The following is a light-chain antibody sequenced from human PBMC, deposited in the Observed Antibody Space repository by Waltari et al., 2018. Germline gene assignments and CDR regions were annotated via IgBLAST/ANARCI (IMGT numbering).Light chain of an antibody. CDR1: TRDLGDFNY. CDR3: ISYAGRNKLV. CDR2: EVS. Sequence: QSALTPPPSASGSLRQSVTISCPGTTRDLGDFNYVHWYQQHPGKAPKLNIYEVSKRPSGVPYRFSGSKSGHTASLTVSGLQSEDEAQYYCISYAGRNKLVFGGGTKLTVL. V-gene: IGLV2-8*01. J-gene: IGLJ3*02.